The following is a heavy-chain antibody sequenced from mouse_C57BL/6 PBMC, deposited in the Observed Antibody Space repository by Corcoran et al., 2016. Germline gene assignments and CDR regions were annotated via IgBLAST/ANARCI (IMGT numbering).Heavy chain of an antibody. CDR1: GYTFTDYY. D-gene: IGHD2-4*01. CDR2: INPNNGGT. V-gene: IGHV1-26*01. Sequence: EVQLQQSGPELVKPGASVKISCKASGYTFTDYYMNWVKQSHGKSLEWIGDINPNNGGTSYNQKFKGKATLTVDKSSSTAYMELRSLTSEDSAVYYCARSAMITDFDYWGQGTTLTVSS. J-gene: IGHJ2*01. CDR3: ARSAMITDFDY.